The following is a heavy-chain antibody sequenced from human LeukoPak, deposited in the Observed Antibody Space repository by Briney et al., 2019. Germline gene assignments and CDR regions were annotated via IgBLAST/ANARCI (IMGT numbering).Heavy chain of an antibody. Sequence: GGSLRLSCAASGFMFRSFEMYWVRQAPGKGLEWIAYISSGAITMYYADSVKGRFTISRDDAKHSLFLQMNSLRAEDTAVYYCALLAVASDFDYWGQGALVTVSS. CDR1: GFMFRSFE. J-gene: IGHJ4*02. CDR2: ISSGAITM. CDR3: ALLAVASDFDY. D-gene: IGHD6-19*01. V-gene: IGHV3-48*03.